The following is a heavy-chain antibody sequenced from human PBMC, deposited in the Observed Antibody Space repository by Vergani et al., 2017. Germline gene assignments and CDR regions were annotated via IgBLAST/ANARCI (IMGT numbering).Heavy chain of an antibody. CDR3: AKDQGDYGDSPDY. CDR1: GFTFSSYG. CDR2: ISYDGSNK. Sequence: QVQLVESGGGVVQPGRSLRLSCAASGFTFSSYGMHWVRQAPGKGLEWVAVISYDGSNKYYAESVKGRFTISRDNSKNTLYLQMNSLRAEDTAVYYCAKDQGDYGDSPDYLGQGTLVTVSS. V-gene: IGHV3-30*18. J-gene: IGHJ4*02. D-gene: IGHD4-17*01.